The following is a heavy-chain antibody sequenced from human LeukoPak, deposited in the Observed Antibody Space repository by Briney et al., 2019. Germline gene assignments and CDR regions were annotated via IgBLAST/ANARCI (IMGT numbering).Heavy chain of an antibody. CDR1: GFSFSSYW. CDR3: ARIPRGSDWSFLDF. V-gene: IGHV3-7*01. CDR2: IQSDGSVQ. D-gene: IGHD6-19*01. Sequence: PGGSLRLSCAASGFSFSSYWRSWVRQAPEKGLEWVAKIQSDGSVQQYVDSVKGRLTISRDNAKNSLYLQMNSLRAEDTAVYYCARIPRGSDWSFLDFWGQGTLVTVTS. J-gene: IGHJ4*02.